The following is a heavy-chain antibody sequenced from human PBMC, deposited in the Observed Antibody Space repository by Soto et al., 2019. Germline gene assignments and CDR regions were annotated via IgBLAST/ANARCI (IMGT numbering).Heavy chain of an antibody. CDR1: GGSITHGGFS. CDR2: IGHLENT. J-gene: IGHJ4*02. CDR3: ARVGGDAPFDS. V-gene: IGHV4-30-2*06. D-gene: IGHD2-21*02. Sequence: QRRLQESGSGVVRPSETLSLTCTVSGGSITHGGFSWSCIRQSPGKGLEWIGYIGHLENTYLRPTFKSRRTMSIDRSKNQCSLNLTSVTAADRAVYYCARVGGDAPFDSWGQGVLVSVSS.